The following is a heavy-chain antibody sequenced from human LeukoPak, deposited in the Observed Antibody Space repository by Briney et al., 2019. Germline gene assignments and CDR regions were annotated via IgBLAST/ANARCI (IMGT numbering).Heavy chain of an antibody. CDR2: IYYSGST. D-gene: IGHD2-8*01. CDR3: ARARASPCTNGVCYTRYYFDY. CDR1: GGSISSGDYY. Sequence: SETLSLTCTVSGGSISSGDYYWSWIRQPPGKGLEWIGYIYYSGSTYYNPSLKSRVTISVDTSKNQFSLKLSSVTAADTAVYYRARARASPCTNGVCYTRYYFDYWGQGTLVTVSS. J-gene: IGHJ4*02. V-gene: IGHV4-30-4*01.